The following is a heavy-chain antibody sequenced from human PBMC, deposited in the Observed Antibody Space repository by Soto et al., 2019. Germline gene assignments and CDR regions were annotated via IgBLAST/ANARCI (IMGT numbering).Heavy chain of an antibody. CDR2: IHSDGITT. CDR3: AVGQGSPVDH. D-gene: IGHD1-26*01. CDR1: GLTFNTYW. Sequence: EVQLVESGGGLVQPGGSLRLSCAASGLTFNTYWMHWVRQVPGTGLVWVARIHSDGITTSYAESVKGRFTISRDNAKNTLYLQMSSLRVEDTAVYYCAVGQGSPVDHWGQGTLVIVSS. V-gene: IGHV3-74*01. J-gene: IGHJ4*02.